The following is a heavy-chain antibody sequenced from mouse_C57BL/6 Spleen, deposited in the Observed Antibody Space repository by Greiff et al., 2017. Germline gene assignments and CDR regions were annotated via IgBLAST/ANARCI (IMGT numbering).Heavy chain of an antibody. D-gene: IGHD2-4*01. V-gene: IGHV1-50*01. J-gene: IGHJ4*01. CDR3: ARYGDDYDGYYYAMGY. Sequence: QVQLQQPGAELVKPGASVKLSCKASGYTFTSYWMQWVKQRPGQGLEWIGDIDPSDSYTNYNQKFKGKATLTVDTSSSTAYMQLSSLTSEDSAIYYSARYGDDYDGYYYAMGYWGQGTSVTVSS. CDR2: IDPSDSYT. CDR1: GYTFTSYW.